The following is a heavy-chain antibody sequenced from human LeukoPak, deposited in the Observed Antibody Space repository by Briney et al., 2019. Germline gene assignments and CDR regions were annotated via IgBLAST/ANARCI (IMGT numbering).Heavy chain of an antibody. CDR3: ARGPGSYYYYMDV. J-gene: IGHJ6*03. CDR1: GGSISSGGNY. CDR2: TYHTGTT. Sequence: SQTLSLTCTVSGGSISSGGNYWSWIRQPPGRGLEWIGYTYHTGTTYYNPSLKSPVTISVDGSKNQFSLKLTSVTAADTAVYYCARGPGSYYYYMDVWGKGTTVTVSS. V-gene: IGHV4-30-2*01.